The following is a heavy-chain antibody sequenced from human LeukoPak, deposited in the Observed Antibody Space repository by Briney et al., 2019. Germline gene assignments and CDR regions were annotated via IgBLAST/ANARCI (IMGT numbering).Heavy chain of an antibody. Sequence: ASVKVSCKASGYTFTGYYMHWVRQAPAQGLEWMGWINTNSGGTNYAQKFQGRVTMTRDTSISTAYMELSRLRSDDTAVYYCARELSLGYCSSTSCWLSIAARPQTSGWFDPWGQGTLVTVSS. CDR3: ARELSLGYCSSTSCWLSIAARPQTSGWFDP. CDR1: GYTFTGYY. D-gene: IGHD2-2*01. CDR2: INTNSGGT. V-gene: IGHV1-2*02. J-gene: IGHJ5*02.